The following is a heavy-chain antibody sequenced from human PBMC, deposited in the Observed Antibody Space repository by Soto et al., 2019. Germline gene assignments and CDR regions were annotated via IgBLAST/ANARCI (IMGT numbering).Heavy chain of an antibody. V-gene: IGHV1-69*18. CDR1: GGTFSTYG. CDR3: ARVVMTTGPASFYYGLDV. J-gene: IGHJ6*02. Sequence: QVQLVQSGAEVRKPGSSVTVSCKASGGTFSTYGITWVRQAPGQGLEWMGNIIPLIGTANYAQRLRGRVTITADESTTTAYMELTSLRSEDTAVYYCARVVMTTGPASFYYGLDVWGQGTTVTVSS. D-gene: IGHD4-4*01. CDR2: IIPLIGTA.